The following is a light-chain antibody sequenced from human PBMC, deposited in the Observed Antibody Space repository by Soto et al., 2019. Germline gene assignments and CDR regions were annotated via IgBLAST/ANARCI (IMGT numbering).Light chain of an antibody. Sequence: EVVLTQSPGTLYLSPGDRATLSCRASQSVSRNYLAWYQQKPGQTPRLLIFGASNRAADIPARFSASGSGTDFTLTFSGLEPDDFAVYYCQQYDFLPLTFGGGTRL. J-gene: IGKJ4*01. CDR1: QSVSRNY. V-gene: IGKV3-20*01. CDR2: GAS. CDR3: QQYDFLPLT.